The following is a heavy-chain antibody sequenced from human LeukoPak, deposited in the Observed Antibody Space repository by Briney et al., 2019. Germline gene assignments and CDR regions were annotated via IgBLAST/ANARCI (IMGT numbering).Heavy chain of an antibody. CDR2: ISSSSSYI. Sequence: KAGGSLRLSCAASGFTFSSYSMNWVRQAPGKGLEWVSSISSSSSYIYYVDSVKGRFTISRDNAKNSLYLQMNSLRAEDTAVYYCARDVSILTGYWTYYYYGMDVWGKGTTVTVSS. D-gene: IGHD3-9*01. CDR3: ARDVSILTGYWTYYYYGMDV. V-gene: IGHV3-21*01. CDR1: GFTFSSYS. J-gene: IGHJ6*04.